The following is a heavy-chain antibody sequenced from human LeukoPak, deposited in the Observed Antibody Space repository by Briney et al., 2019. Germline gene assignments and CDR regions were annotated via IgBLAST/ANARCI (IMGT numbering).Heavy chain of an antibody. CDR3: ARGLWAVAGGYFDY. D-gene: IGHD6-19*01. CDR1: GFTFSSYA. V-gene: IGHV3-30*04. CDR2: ISYDGRNK. J-gene: IGHJ4*02. Sequence: GGSLRHSCAASGFTFSSYAMHWVRQAPGKGLEWVADISYDGRNKYYADSVKGRFTISRDNSKNTLSLQMNSLRAEDTAVYYCARGLWAVAGGYFDYWGQGSLVTVSS.